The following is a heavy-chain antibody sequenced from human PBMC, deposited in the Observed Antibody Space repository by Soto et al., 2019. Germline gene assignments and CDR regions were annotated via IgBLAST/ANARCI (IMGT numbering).Heavy chain of an antibody. D-gene: IGHD4-4*01. CDR3: ARATVSNAPEVDFAN. J-gene: IGHJ4*02. CDR2: IVRIFGTA. CDR1: GGSLRRHG. Sequence: QVQLVQSGAEVKRPGSSVKVSCNASGGSLRRHGMNWVRQAPGQGLEWMGGIVRIFGTADYAQKFQGRVTITADESTTTAYMELSSLRYEDTAVYYCARATVSNAPEVDFANWGQGTLVIVSA. V-gene: IGHV1-69*01.